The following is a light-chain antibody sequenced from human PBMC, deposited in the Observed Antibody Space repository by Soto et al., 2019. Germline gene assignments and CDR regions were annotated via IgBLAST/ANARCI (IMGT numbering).Light chain of an antibody. V-gene: IGKV3-15*01. CDR1: QSVSSN. J-gene: IGKJ4*01. Sequence: EVVLTQSPVTLSLSPGERATLSCRASQSVSSNLAWYQQKAGEAPSLLMYGASTRATGIPARFSGSGSGTEFTLPISSLQSQDFAVYYCQQYNNWQLTFGRGTKVDI. CDR3: QQYNNWQLT. CDR2: GAS.